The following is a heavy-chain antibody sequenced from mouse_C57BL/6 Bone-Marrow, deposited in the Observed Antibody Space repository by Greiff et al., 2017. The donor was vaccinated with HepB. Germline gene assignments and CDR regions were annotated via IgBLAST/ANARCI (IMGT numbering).Heavy chain of an antibody. CDR1: GYSFTGYY. D-gene: IGHD1-1*01. CDR2: INPSTGGT. CDR3: ASSRGYYYGSSYGFDV. Sequence: EVQLVESGPELVKPGASVKISCKASGYSFTGYYMNWVKQSPEKSLEWIGEINPSTGGTTYNQKFKAKATLTVDKSSSTAYMQLKSLTSEDSAVYYCASSRGYYYGSSYGFDVWGTGTTVTVSS. J-gene: IGHJ1*03. V-gene: IGHV1-42*01.